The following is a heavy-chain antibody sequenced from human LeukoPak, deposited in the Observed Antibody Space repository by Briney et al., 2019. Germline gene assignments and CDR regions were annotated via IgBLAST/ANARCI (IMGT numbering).Heavy chain of an antibody. CDR2: ISSSSSYI. D-gene: IGHD3-22*01. CDR3: ARDSSQGYYYDSSGYYNY. Sequence: GGSLRLSCAASGFTFSSYWMHWVRQAPGKGLEWVSSISSSSSYIYYADSVKGRFTISRDNAKKSLYLQMNSLRAEDTAVYYCARDSSQGYYYDSSGYYNYWGQGTLVTVSS. J-gene: IGHJ4*02. V-gene: IGHV3-21*01. CDR1: GFTFSSYW.